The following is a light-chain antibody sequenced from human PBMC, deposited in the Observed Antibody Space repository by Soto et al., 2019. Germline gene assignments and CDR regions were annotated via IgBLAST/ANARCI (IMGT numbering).Light chain of an antibody. Sequence: QSVLTQPPSASGTPGQRVTISCSGSSSNIGNNYVHWYQQLPGTAPKLLIHEANQRPSGVPDRFSGSKSGTSATLGITGLQTGDEADYYCGTWDSSLSADVFGTGTKVTVL. CDR2: EAN. CDR3: GTWDSSLSADV. CDR1: SSNIGNNY. J-gene: IGLJ1*01. V-gene: IGLV1-51*02.